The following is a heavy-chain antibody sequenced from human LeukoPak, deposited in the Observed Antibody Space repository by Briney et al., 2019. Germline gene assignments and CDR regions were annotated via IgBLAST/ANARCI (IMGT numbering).Heavy chain of an antibody. CDR3: ARGLLLDYYDY. CDR2: INHSGST. CDR1: GGSLSGYY. J-gene: IGHJ4*02. Sequence: PSETLSLTCAVYGGSLSGYYWSWIRQPPGKGLEWIGEINHSGSTNYNPSLKSRVTISVDTSKNQFSLKLSSVTAADTAVYYCARGLLLDYYDYWGQGTLVTVSS. D-gene: IGHD3-10*01. V-gene: IGHV4-34*01.